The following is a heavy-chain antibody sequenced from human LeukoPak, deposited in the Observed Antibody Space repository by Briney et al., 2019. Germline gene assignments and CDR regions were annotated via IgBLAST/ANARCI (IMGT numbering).Heavy chain of an antibody. CDR1: GYSLTSYD. Sequence: GESLKISCRVSGYSLTSYDINGVRQAPGQGLEGMGWISGYNGNTNYAQNLQGRVTMTTDTHTSTAYMELRSLRSDDTAVYYCARDGSGWLDFWGQGTLVTVSS. J-gene: IGHJ4*02. CDR3: ARDGSGWLDF. V-gene: IGHV1-18*01. D-gene: IGHD6-19*01. CDR2: ISGYNGNT.